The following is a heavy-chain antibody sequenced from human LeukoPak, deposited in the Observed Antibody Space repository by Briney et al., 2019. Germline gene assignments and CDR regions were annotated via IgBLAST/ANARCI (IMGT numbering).Heavy chain of an antibody. Sequence: GGSLRLSCAASGFTFSSYAMHWVRQAPGKGLEWVAVISYDGSNKYYADSVKGRFTISRDNSKNTLYLQMNSLRAEDTAVYYCAKVSLGVVVPAAEDDYWGQGTLVTVSS. D-gene: IGHD2-2*01. V-gene: IGHV3-30-3*01. J-gene: IGHJ4*02. CDR1: GFTFSSYA. CDR2: ISYDGSNK. CDR3: AKVSLGVVVPAAEDDY.